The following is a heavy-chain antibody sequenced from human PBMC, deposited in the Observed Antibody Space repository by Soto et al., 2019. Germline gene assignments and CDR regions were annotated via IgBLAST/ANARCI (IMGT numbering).Heavy chain of an antibody. Sequence: SVKVSCKASGGSFSSFAFSWVRQAPGQGLEWMGGIIPMFGSAKYAQEFLGRVTFTADDYTSTAYMEISGLTFEDTAFYYCAVSLYGVVLHYYYRMDVWGPGTSVTVSS. CDR1: GGSFSSFA. D-gene: IGHD3-3*01. CDR2: IIPMFGSA. CDR3: AVSLYGVVLHYYYRMDV. V-gene: IGHV1-69*13. J-gene: IGHJ6*02.